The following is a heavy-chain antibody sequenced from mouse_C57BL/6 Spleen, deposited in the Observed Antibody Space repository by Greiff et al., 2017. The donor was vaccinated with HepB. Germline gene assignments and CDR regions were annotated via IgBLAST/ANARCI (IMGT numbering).Heavy chain of an antibody. V-gene: IGHV5-17*01. CDR1: GFTFSDYG. J-gene: IGHJ3*01. Sequence: EVQVVESGGGLVKPGGSLKLSCAASGFTFSDYGMHWVRQAPEKGLEWVAYISSGSSTIYYADTVKGRFTISRDNAKNTLFLQMTSLRSEDTAMYYCARPDYYGSSVFAYWGQGTLVTVSA. D-gene: IGHD1-1*01. CDR3: ARPDYYGSSVFAY. CDR2: ISSGSSTI.